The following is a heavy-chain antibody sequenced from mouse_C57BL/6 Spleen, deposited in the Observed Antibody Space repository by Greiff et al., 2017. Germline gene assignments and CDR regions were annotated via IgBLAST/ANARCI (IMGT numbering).Heavy chain of an antibody. V-gene: IGHV14-2*01. CDR2: IDPEDGET. Sequence: VQLQQSGAELVKPGASVKLSCTASGFNIKDYYMHWVKQRTEQGLEWIGRIDPEDGETKYAPKFPGKATITADTSSNTAYLQLSSLTSEDTAFYYCAKGSIYYDYDGVSYWGQGTLVTVSA. J-gene: IGHJ3*01. D-gene: IGHD2-4*01. CDR1: GFNIKDYY. CDR3: AKGSIYYDYDGVSY.